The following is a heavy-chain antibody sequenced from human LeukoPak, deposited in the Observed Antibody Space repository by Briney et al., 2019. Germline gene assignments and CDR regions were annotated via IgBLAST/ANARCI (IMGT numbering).Heavy chain of an antibody. D-gene: IGHD5-18*01. CDR1: GYIFTDYY. Sequence: ASVKVSCKASGYIFTDYYMHWVRQAPGQGLEWMGWISGYNGNTKYAQKVQGRVTMTTDTSTSTAYMELRSLRSDDTAVYYCARGYSYGSDYYYGMDVWGQGTTVTVSS. V-gene: IGHV1-18*04. J-gene: IGHJ6*02. CDR3: ARGYSYGSDYYYGMDV. CDR2: ISGYNGNT.